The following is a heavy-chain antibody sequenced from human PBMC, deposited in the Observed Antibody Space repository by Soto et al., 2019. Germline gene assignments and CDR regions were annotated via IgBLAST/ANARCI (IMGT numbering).Heavy chain of an antibody. J-gene: IGHJ4*02. CDR3: AAERAYFHDSNGYLSIDF. CDR2: VKSKTDGETA. D-gene: IGHD3-22*01. CDR1: GFSFSDAW. V-gene: IGHV3-15*07. Sequence: EVQLVESGGGLVKPGGSLRLSCAASGFSFSDAWLNWVRQAPGKGLEWVGRVKSKTDGETADYATFVKGRFTISRDDLKTALYLQMNSLKTEDTAVYYCAAERAYFHDSNGYLSIDFWGQGTLVTVSS.